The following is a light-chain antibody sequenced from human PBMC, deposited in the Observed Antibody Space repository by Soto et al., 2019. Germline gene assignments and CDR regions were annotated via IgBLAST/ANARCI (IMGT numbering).Light chain of an antibody. CDR1: QFVSSF. CDR3: QQYYISWS. CDR2: DVS. J-gene: IGKJ1*01. Sequence: DIQMIQSPSYLSASVGDRSTITCRASQFVSSFLGWYQQKPGKXPXXLIFDVSILASGVPSRFTVSGSGTEFPLAISSLQPEDFATYACQQYYISWSFGQGTKVEI. V-gene: IGKV1-5*01.